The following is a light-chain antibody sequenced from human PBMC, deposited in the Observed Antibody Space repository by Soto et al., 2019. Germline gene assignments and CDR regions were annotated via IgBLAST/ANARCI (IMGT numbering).Light chain of an antibody. CDR3: QQSYRPPPHT. CDR2: GVS. CDR1: QSSSNF. J-gene: IGKJ2*01. Sequence: DIQMTQSPSSLSASVGDRVTITCRASQSSSNFLTWYQQKPGKAPNLLIYGVSSLRSGVPSRFSGGGAGTAFTLTNSSLHPEEFGTYYCQQSYRPPPHTFGQGTRLEIK. V-gene: IGKV1-39*01.